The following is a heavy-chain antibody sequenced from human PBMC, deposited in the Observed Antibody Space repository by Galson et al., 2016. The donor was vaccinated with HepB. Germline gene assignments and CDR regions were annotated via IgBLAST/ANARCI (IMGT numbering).Heavy chain of an antibody. J-gene: IGHJ3*02. CDR1: GFTFSSYA. D-gene: IGHD3-16*02. CDR3: AKDTRMISFGGVIGHDAFDI. CDR2: VSGSGGGT. V-gene: IGHV3-23*01. Sequence: SLRLSCAASGFTFSSYAMSWVRQAPGKGLEWVSAVSGSGGGTYYADSVKGRFTISRDNSRNALYLQMNSLRAEDTAIYYCAKDTRMISFGGVIGHDAFDIWGQGTMVTVSS.